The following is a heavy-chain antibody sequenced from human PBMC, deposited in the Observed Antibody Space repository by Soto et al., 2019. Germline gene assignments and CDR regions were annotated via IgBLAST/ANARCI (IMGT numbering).Heavy chain of an antibody. CDR3: AKEGYGYFDY. D-gene: IGHD5-18*01. J-gene: IGHJ4*02. CDR1: GFTFSSYG. V-gene: IGHV3-30*02. CDR2: IWYDGSNK. Sequence: GGSLRLSCAASGFTFSSYGMHRVRQAPGKGLEWVAVIWYDGSNKYYADSVKGRFTISRDNSKNTLYLQMNSLRAEDTAVYYCAKEGYGYFDYWGQGTLVTVSS.